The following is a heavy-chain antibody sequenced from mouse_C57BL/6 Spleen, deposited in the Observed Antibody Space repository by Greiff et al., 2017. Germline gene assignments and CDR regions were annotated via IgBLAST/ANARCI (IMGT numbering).Heavy chain of an antibody. V-gene: IGHV1-76*01. CDR2: IYPGSGNT. J-gene: IGHJ2*01. Sequence: QVQLKQSGAELVRPGASVKLSCKASGYTFTDYYINWVKQRPGQGLEWIARIYPGSGNTYYNEKFKGKATLTAEKSSSTAYMQLSSLTSEDSAVYFCAREGERGYFDYWGQGTTLTVSS. CDR1: GYTFTDYY. CDR3: AREGERGYFDY.